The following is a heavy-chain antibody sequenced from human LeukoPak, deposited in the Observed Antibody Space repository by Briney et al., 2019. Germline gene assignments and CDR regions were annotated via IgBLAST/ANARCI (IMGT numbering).Heavy chain of an antibody. CDR1: GFTFNIYG. CDR2: VGGGDDI. D-gene: IGHD1-7*01. Sequence: GGSLRLSCVASGFTFNIYGMSWVRQAPGKGLGWVSSVGGGDDIHYADSVKGRFTGSRDNAKNTVYLQMNSLRVEDTAIYFCAQDATPGNSIWDHFKSWGQGTLVTVSS. CDR3: AQDATPGNSIWDHFKS. J-gene: IGHJ4*02. V-gene: IGHV3-23*01.